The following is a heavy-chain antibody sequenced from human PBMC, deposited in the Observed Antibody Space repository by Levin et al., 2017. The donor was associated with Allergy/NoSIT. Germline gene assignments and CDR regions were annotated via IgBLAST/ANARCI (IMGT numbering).Heavy chain of an antibody. J-gene: IGHJ4*02. D-gene: IGHD1-26*01. CDR1: GFSFSSYE. Sequence: GGSLRLSCAASGFSFSSYEMNWVRQAPGKGLEYIAYISPGGDTIFYADAMKGRFTISRDNAKNSMYLQMDNLRAEDTAIYYCAKDRGGGATPFDRWGQGTLVTVSS. CDR3: AKDRGGGATPFDR. V-gene: IGHV3-48*03. CDR2: ISPGGDTI.